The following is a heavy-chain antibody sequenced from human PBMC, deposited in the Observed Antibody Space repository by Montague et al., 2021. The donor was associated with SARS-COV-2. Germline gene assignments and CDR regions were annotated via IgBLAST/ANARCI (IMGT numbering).Heavy chain of an antibody. CDR1: SGSISTGHH. J-gene: IGHJ6*02. V-gene: IGHV4-31*03. Sequence: TLSLTCSVSSGSISTGHHWSWIRQHPMKGLEWIGYIYYSGSTYYNPSFKGRVTTSVDTAKNQFSLESTSMTAADTAVYYCARDHGQWFGELWGHGLDVWGQGTTVIVSS. CDR3: ARDHGQWFGELWGHGLDV. D-gene: IGHD3-10*01. CDR2: IYYSGST.